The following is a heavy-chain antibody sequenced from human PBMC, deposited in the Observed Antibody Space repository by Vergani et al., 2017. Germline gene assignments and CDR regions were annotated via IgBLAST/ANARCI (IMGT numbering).Heavy chain of an antibody. CDR2: INHSGST. D-gene: IGHD7-27*01. CDR1: GGSFSGYY. Sequence: QVQLQQWGAGLLKPSETLSLTCAVYGGSFSGYYWSWIRQPPGKGLEWVGEINHSGSTNYNPSLKSGVTIVVDTSKNQFSLKLSSVTAAETAVYYCARVVKLGMRDYFDYWGQGTLVTVSS. V-gene: IGHV4-34*01. J-gene: IGHJ4*02. CDR3: ARVVKLGMRDYFDY.